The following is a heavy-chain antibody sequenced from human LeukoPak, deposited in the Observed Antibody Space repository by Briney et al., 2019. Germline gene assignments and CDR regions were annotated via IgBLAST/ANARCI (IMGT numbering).Heavy chain of an antibody. Sequence: GGSLRLSCAASGFTFSSYGMHWVRQAPGKGLEWVAVISYDGSNKYYADSVKGRFTISRDNSKNTLYLQMNSLRADDTAVYYCARGGRGWFDPWGQGTLVTVSS. D-gene: IGHD1-26*01. J-gene: IGHJ5*02. CDR2: ISYDGSNK. CDR1: GFTFSSYG. V-gene: IGHV3-30*03. CDR3: ARGGRGWFDP.